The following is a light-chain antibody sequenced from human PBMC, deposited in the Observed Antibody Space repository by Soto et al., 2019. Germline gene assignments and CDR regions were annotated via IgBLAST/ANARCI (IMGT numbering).Light chain of an antibody. CDR1: QSVTVNS. V-gene: IGKV3-20*01. J-gene: IGKJ3*01. Sequence: EILLTQSPSTLSLSPGEGVTLSCRASQSVTVNSLAWYQQKPGQAPRLLIYAASTRAAAVPDRFPGSGSGTDYALTSSRLEPEDFGVYYCQQYGDSPLTSGPGTKVDIK. CDR2: AAS. CDR3: QQYGDSPLT.